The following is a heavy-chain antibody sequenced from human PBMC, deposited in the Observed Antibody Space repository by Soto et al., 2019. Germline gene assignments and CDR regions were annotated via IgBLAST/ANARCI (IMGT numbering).Heavy chain of an antibody. D-gene: IGHD5-12*01. CDR1: GGLFSVFS. CDR2: VLPITGST. CDR3: ATIRVRGGPLRFED. Sequence: QLQLVQSGAEVKTPGSSVKVSCKTSGGLFSVFSFNWVRQAPGQGLEWMGGVLPITGSTDYAQKYQGRLTINADRSTSTIYMELSRLTADDTSNYYCATIRVRGGPLRFEDGGQGTLISVSS. J-gene: IGHJ4*01. V-gene: IGHV1-69*06.